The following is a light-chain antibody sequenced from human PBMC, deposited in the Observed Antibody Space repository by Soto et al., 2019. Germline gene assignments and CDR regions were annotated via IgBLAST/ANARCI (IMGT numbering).Light chain of an antibody. J-gene: IGKJ5*01. CDR2: GAS. V-gene: IGKV3-20*01. CDR3: QQYNNWPIT. CDR1: QTVSGNY. Sequence: IVLTQSPGTLSLSPGDRATLSCGASQTVSGNYLAWYQQKPGQVTRLLIYGASSRAIGIPDRVSGSGSGTDVALTISRLEPEDFAVYYCQQYNNWPITFGQGTRLEIK.